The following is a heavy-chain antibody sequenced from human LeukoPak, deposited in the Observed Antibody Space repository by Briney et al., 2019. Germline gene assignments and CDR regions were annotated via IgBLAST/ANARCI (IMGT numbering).Heavy chain of an antibody. J-gene: IGHJ3*02. D-gene: IGHD6-19*01. CDR3: GRGWGAWYSSGWFLNGAFDI. CDR2: MSPNSGNT. Sequence: ASVKVSCKASGYTFTSYDINWVRQATGQGLEWMGWMSPNSGNTGYAQKFQGRVTMTRNTSISTAYMELSSLRSEDTAVYYCGRGWGAWYSSGWFLNGAFDIWGRGTMVTVSS. CDR1: GYTFTSYD. V-gene: IGHV1-8*01.